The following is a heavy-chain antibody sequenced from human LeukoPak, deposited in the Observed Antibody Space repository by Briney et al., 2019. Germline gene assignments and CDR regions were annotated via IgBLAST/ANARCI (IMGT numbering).Heavy chain of an antibody. J-gene: IGHJ4*02. Sequence: GGSLRLSCAASGFTFSSYRMNWVRQAPGNGLEWVSSISTRSSYIYYADSVKGRFTISRDNARNSLYLQMNSLRADDTAVYYCAARESYGSGNYPSDYWGQGTLVTVSS. D-gene: IGHD3-10*01. CDR2: ISTRSSYI. V-gene: IGHV3-21*01. CDR1: GFTFSSYR. CDR3: AARESYGSGNYPSDY.